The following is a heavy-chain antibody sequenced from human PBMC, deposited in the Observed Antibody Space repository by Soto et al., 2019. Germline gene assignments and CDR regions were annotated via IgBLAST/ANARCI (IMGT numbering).Heavy chain of an antibody. V-gene: IGHV4-39*02. CDR3: ARDGEEAVAPPYYYYGMDV. CDR1: GGSISSSSYY. D-gene: IGHD6-19*01. CDR2: IYYSGST. J-gene: IGHJ6*02. Sequence: QLPETLSLTCTVSGGSISSSSYYWGWIRQPPGKGLEWIGSIYYSGSTYYNPSLKSRVTISVDTSKNQFSLKLSSVTAADTAVYYCARDGEEAVAPPYYYYGMDVWGQGTTVTVSS.